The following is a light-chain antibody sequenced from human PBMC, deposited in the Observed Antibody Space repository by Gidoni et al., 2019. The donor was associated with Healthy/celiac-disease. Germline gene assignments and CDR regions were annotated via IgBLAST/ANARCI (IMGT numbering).Light chain of an antibody. CDR2: GAS. J-gene: IGKJ2*01. CDR1: QSVSSSY. V-gene: IGKV3-20*01. Sequence: ENVLTPSPGTLSLSPGERATLSCRASQSVSSSYLAWYQQKPGQAPRLLIYGASSRATGIPDRFSGSGSGTDFTLTISRLEPEDFAVYYCQQYGSSLYTFGQGTKLEIK. CDR3: QQYGSSLYT.